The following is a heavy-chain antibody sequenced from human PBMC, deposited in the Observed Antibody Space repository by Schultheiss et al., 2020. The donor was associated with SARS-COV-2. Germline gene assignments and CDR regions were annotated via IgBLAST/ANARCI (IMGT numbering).Heavy chain of an antibody. CDR3: ARMTTVTSPVDY. J-gene: IGHJ4*02. CDR2: MNPNSGNT. CDR1: GYTFTGYY. Sequence: ASVKVSCKASGYTFTGYYMHWVRQAPGQGLEWMGWMNPNSGNTGYAQKFQGRVTMTRNTSISTAYMELSSLRSEDTAVYYCARMTTVTSPVDYWGQGTLVTVSS. V-gene: IGHV1-8*02. D-gene: IGHD4-17*01.